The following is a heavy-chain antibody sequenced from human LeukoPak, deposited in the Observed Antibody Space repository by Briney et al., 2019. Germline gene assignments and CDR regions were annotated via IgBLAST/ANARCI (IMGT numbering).Heavy chain of an antibody. V-gene: IGHV3-23*01. Sequence: GGSLRLSCAASGFTFSSYAMSWVRQAPGKGLEWVSAISGSGGSTYYADSVKGRFTISRDNSKNTLYLQMNSLRAEDTAVYYCAKDASARGLLPVLDAFDIWGQGTMVTVSS. J-gene: IGHJ3*02. D-gene: IGHD3-22*01. CDR3: AKDASARGLLPVLDAFDI. CDR2: ISGSGGST. CDR1: GFTFSSYA.